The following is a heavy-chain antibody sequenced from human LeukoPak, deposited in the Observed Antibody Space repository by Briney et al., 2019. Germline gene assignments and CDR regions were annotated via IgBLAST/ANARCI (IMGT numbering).Heavy chain of an antibody. V-gene: IGHV4-4*07. CDR1: GGSITSYY. CDR2: IYTSGRT. J-gene: IGHJ4*02. Sequence: SETLSLTCTVSGGSITSYYWSWIRQPAGKGLEWIGRIYTSGRTNSNPPLKNRVTMSVDTSKNQFSLKLYSVTASDTAVYYCARDSGSGWYFFDYWGQGTLVTVSS. CDR3: ARDSGSGWYFFDY. D-gene: IGHD6-19*01.